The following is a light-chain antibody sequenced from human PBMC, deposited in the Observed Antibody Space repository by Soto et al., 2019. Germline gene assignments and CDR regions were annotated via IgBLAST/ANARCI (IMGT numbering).Light chain of an antibody. V-gene: IGLV2-8*01. Sequence: QSVLTQPPSASGSLGHSVTIPCTGTSSDVGRYNYVSWYQQHPGKVPKLLIYEVSNRPSGVPDRFSGSKSGNTASLTVSGLQPEDEADYYCNSYAGGDWVFGVGTKVTV. CDR1: SSDVGRYNY. CDR2: EVS. CDR3: NSYAGGDWV. J-gene: IGLJ3*02.